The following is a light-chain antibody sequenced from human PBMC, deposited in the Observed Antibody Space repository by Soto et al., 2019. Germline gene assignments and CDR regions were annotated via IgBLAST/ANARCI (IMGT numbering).Light chain of an antibody. CDR3: CSYASSSSYV. CDR2: EGT. J-gene: IGLJ1*01. Sequence: QSVLTQPASVSGSPGQSITISCSGTTSDVGGYNLVSWYQQHTAKAPKLLIYEGTQRPSGVSSRFSGSKYGNTASLTISGLQAEDEADYYGCSYASSSSYVFGTGTKVTVL. CDR1: TSDVGGYNL. V-gene: IGLV2-23*01.